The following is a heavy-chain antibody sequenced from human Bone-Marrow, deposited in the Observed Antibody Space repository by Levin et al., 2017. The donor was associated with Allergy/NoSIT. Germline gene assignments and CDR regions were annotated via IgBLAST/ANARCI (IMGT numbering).Heavy chain of an antibody. CDR3: ARPPDYGDPYYFDY. Sequence: GESLKISCAASGFTFSSYAMHWVRQAPGKGLEWVAVISYDGSNKYYADSVKGRFTISRDNSKNTLYLQMNSLRAEDTAVYYCARPPDYGDPYYFDYWGQGTLVTVSS. D-gene: IGHD4-17*01. J-gene: IGHJ4*02. CDR2: ISYDGSNK. CDR1: GFTFSSYA. V-gene: IGHV3-30*04.